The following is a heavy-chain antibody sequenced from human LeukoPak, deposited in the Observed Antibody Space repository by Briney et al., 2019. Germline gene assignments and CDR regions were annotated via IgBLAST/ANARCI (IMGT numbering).Heavy chain of an antibody. D-gene: IGHD5-12*01. CDR3: ARVGYSGYDYAFDI. J-gene: IGHJ3*02. Sequence: GASVKVSCKASGYTFTGYYMHWVRQAPGQRLEWMGWINPNSGGTNYAQKFQGWVTMTRDTSISTAYMELSRLRSDDTAVYYCARVGYSGYDYAFDIWGQGTMVTVSS. V-gene: IGHV1-2*04. CDR1: GYTFTGYY. CDR2: INPNSGGT.